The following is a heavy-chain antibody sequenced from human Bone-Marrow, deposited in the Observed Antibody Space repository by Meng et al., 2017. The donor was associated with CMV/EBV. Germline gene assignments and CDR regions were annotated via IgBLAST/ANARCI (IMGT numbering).Heavy chain of an antibody. D-gene: IGHD3-22*01. CDR1: GYTFSDYY. Sequence: ASVKVSCKASGYTFSDYYIHWVRQAPGQGLEWMAWINPNSGVTNYAQKFQGRVTVTRDTSISTAYMELSRLGSDDTAVYYCARIYYYDGSGYYPFDYWGQGTLVTVSS. J-gene: IGHJ4*02. V-gene: IGHV1-2*02. CDR2: INPNSGVT. CDR3: ARIYYYDGSGYYPFDY.